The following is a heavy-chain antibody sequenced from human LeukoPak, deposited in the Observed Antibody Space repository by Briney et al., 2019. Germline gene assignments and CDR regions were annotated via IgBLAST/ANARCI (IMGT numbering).Heavy chain of an antibody. V-gene: IGHV3-53*01. CDR2: IYSGGST. CDR1: GFTVSSNH. Sequence: GGSLRLSCAASGFTVSSNHMSWVRQAPGKGLEWVSVIYSGGSTDYADSVKGRFTISRDNLKNTLYLQMNGLRAEDTAVYYCARGPAGYNWGQGTLVTFSS. D-gene: IGHD1-1*01. J-gene: IGHJ4*02. CDR3: ARGPAGYN.